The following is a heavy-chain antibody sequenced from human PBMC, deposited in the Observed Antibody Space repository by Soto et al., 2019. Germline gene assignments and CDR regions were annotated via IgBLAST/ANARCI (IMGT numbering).Heavy chain of an antibody. Sequence: PXETLSLTCAVYGLSFSGYYWSWIRQPPGKGLEWIGEINHSGSTNYNPSLKSRVTISVDTSKNQFSLKLSSVTAADTAVYYCARGLRSLAAAGPSPRYYFDYWGQGTLVTVSS. D-gene: IGHD6-13*01. V-gene: IGHV4-34*01. CDR3: ARGLRSLAAAGPSPRYYFDY. J-gene: IGHJ4*02. CDR2: INHSGST. CDR1: GLSFSGYY.